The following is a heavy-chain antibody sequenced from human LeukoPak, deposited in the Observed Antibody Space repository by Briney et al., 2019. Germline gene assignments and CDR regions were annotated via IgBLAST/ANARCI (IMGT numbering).Heavy chain of an antibody. CDR1: GFTFSNYW. J-gene: IGHJ4*02. D-gene: IGHD6-13*01. CDR2: IKEDGSEK. CDR3: ASGRQLGY. Sequence: GGSLRLSCAASGFTFSNYWMSWVRQAPGKGLEWVANIKEDGSEKYYVDSVKGRFTISRDNARNSLYLQMNSLRAEDTAVYYCASGRQLGYWGQGTLVTVSS. V-gene: IGHV3-7*01.